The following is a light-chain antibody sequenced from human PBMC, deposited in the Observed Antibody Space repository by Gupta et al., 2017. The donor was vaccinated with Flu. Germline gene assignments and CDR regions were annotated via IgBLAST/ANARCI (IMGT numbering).Light chain of an antibody. CDR2: AAS. J-gene: IGKJ1*01. Sequence: IQLTQSPSSQSASVGDRVTTTCRAGQAIDFWLAWYQQSPVKAPKLLIYAASKLQNGVPSRFSGSGSGTDFTLTISSLQPEDFATYFCQQTNNFPRTFGQGTQVEIK. CDR3: QQTNNFPRT. CDR1: QAIDFW. V-gene: IGKV1-12*01.